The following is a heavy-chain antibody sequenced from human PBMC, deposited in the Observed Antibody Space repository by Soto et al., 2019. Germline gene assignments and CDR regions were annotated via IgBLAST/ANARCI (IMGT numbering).Heavy chain of an antibody. Sequence: SETLSLTCTVSGGSISSYYWSWIRQPPGKGLKWIGYIYYSGSTNYNPSLKSRVTISVDTSKNQFSLKLSSVTAADTAVYYCARLKRLEYYDILTGYPHAYFDYWGQGTLVTVSS. J-gene: IGHJ4*02. D-gene: IGHD3-9*01. CDR1: GGSISSYY. CDR2: IYYSGST. V-gene: IGHV4-59*08. CDR3: ARLKRLEYYDILTGYPHAYFDY.